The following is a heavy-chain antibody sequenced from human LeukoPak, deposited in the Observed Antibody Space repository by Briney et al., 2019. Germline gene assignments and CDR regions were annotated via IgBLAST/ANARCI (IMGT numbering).Heavy chain of an antibody. CDR2: INHSGST. J-gene: IGHJ4*02. CDR1: GGSFSGYY. CDR3: ARGRVGAKYHFDY. V-gene: IGHV4-34*01. Sequence: PSETLSLTCAVYGGSFSGYYWSWIRQPPGKGLEWIGEINHSGSTNYNPSLKSRVTISVDTSKNQFSLKLSSVTAADTAVYYCARGRVGAKYHFDYWGQGTLVTVSS. D-gene: IGHD1-26*01.